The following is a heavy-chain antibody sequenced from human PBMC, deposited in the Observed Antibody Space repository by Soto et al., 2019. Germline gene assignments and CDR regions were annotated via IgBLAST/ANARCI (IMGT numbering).Heavy chain of an antibody. V-gene: IGHV4-31*03. Sequence: QVQLQESGPGLVKPSQTLSLTCTVSGGSISSGGYYWSWIRQHPGKGLEWIGYIYYSGSTYYNPSPEGRVTISVDTPKNQLALKLSSVTAADTAVYYCAGRTHQNYYDSSGYSTWGQGTLVTVSS. J-gene: IGHJ5*02. D-gene: IGHD3-22*01. CDR2: IYYSGST. CDR1: GGSISSGGYY. CDR3: AGRTHQNYYDSSGYST.